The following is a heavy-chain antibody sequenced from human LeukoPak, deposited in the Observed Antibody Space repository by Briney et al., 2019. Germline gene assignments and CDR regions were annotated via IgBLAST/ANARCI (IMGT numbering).Heavy chain of an antibody. CDR3: ARDYPDY. J-gene: IGHJ4*02. V-gene: IGHV3-7*01. CDR1: GFTFSSYW. CDR2: IGQDGSEK. Sequence: GGSLRLSCAASGFTFSSYWMNWVRQAPGEGLEWVAIIGQDGSEKNHVDSVKGRFTISRDNAKNSLYLQMNSLRAEDTAVYYCARDYPDYWGQGTLVTVSS.